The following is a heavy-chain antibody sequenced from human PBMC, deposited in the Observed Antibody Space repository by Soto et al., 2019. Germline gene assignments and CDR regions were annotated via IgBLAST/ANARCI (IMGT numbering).Heavy chain of an antibody. CDR1: GFTFSSYG. V-gene: IGHV3-33*01. D-gene: IGHD3-3*01. CDR3: AREYYDFWSGTTGYYYYGMDV. J-gene: IGHJ6*02. Sequence: GGSLRLSCAASGFTFSSYGMHWVRQAPGKGLERVAVIWYDGSNKYYADSVKGRFTISRDNSKNTLYLQMNSLRAEDTAVYYCAREYYDFWSGTTGYYYYGMDVWGQGTTVTVSS. CDR2: IWYDGSNK.